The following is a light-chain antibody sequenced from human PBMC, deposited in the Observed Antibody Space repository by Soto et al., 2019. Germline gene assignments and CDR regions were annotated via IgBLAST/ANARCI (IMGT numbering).Light chain of an antibody. J-gene: IGLJ2*01. CDR1: SSNIGKNF. CDR2: ENN. CDR3: ASWDSSLYGVV. V-gene: IGLV1-51*02. Sequence: QSVLTQPPSVSAAPGQKVTISCSGSSSNIGKNFVSWYQQFPGTAPKVLIYENNKRLSGIPDRFSGSKSGTSVTLGITGLQTGDEAFYYCASWDSSLYGVVFGGGTKVTV.